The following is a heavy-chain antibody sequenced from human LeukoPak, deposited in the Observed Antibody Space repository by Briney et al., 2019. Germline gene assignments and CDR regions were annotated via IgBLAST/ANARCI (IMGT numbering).Heavy chain of an antibody. V-gene: IGHV3-21*01. CDR3: ATLQNRYCSGGSCYSSAFDI. Sequence: GGSLRLSCAASGFTFSSYSMNWVRQAPGKGPEWVSSISSSSSYIYYADSVKGRFTISRDNAKNSLYLQMNSLRAEDTAVYYCATLQNRYCSGGSCYSSAFDIWGQGTMVTVSS. CDR1: GFTFSSYS. D-gene: IGHD2-15*01. CDR2: ISSSSSYI. J-gene: IGHJ3*02.